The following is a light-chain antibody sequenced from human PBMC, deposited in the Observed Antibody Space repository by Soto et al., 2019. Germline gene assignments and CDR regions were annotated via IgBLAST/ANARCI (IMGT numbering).Light chain of an antibody. J-gene: IGKJ2*01. CDR3: QQSYSTPPT. V-gene: IGKV1-39*01. CDR2: GAS. CDR1: QNIDRY. Sequence: DIQMTQSPSSLSTSVGDRVTITCRASQNIDRYLHWYQERPGEAPKLLIYGASGLHSGVPSRFTGSGSGTIFTLTISSLQPEDSATYYCQQSYSTPPTFGQGTKVEIK.